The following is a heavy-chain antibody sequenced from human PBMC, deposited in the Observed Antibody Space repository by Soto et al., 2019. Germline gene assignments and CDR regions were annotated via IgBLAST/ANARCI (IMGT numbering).Heavy chain of an antibody. J-gene: IGHJ6*02. CDR3: AKDSEYSSGWYFYYYGMDV. CDR1: GFTFSSYA. D-gene: IGHD6-19*01. Sequence: GGSLRLSCAASGFTFSSYAMSWVRQAPGKGLEWVSAISGSGGSTYYADSVKGRFTISRDNSKNTLYLQMNSLRAEDMAVYYCAKDSEYSSGWYFYYYGMDVWGQGTTVTVSS. CDR2: ISGSGGST. V-gene: IGHV3-23*01.